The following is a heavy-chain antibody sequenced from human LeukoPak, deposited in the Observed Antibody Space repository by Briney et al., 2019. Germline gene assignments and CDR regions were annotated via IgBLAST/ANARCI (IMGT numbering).Heavy chain of an antibody. D-gene: IGHD2-15*01. J-gene: IGHJ5*02. Sequence: SVKVSCKASGGTFSSYAISWVRQAPGQGLEWMGGIIPIFGTANYAQKFQGRVTITADKSTSTAYMELSSLRSEDTAVYYCARGYCSGGSCLYNWFDPWGQGTLVTVSS. CDR1: GGTFSSYA. CDR2: IIPIFGTA. CDR3: ARGYCSGGSCLYNWFDP. V-gene: IGHV1-69*06.